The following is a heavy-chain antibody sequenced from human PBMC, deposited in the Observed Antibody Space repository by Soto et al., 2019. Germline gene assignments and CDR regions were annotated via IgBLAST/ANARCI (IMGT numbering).Heavy chain of an antibody. V-gene: IGHV1-69*06. D-gene: IGHD2-2*01. J-gene: IGHJ6*02. Sequence: SVKVSCKASGGTFSSYAISWVRQAPGQGLEWMGGIIPIFGTANYAQKFQGRVTITADKSTSTAYMELSSLRSEGTAVYYGAREDIVVVPAAIAYGMDVWGQGTTVTVSS. CDR1: GGTFSSYA. CDR3: AREDIVVVPAAIAYGMDV. CDR2: IIPIFGTA.